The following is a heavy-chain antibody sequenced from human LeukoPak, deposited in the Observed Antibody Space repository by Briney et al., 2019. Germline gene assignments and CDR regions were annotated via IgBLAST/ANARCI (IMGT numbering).Heavy chain of an antibody. Sequence: GASVKVSCKASGYTFTSYYMHWVRQAPGQGLEWVGIINPSGGSTSYAQKFQGGVTMTRDTSTSTVYMELSSLRSEDTAVYYCARGWGIAAAGTAGRSSWYFDLWGRGTLVTVSS. V-gene: IGHV1-46*01. CDR3: ARGWGIAAAGTAGRSSWYFDL. J-gene: IGHJ2*01. CDR2: INPSGGST. CDR1: GYTFTSYY. D-gene: IGHD6-13*01.